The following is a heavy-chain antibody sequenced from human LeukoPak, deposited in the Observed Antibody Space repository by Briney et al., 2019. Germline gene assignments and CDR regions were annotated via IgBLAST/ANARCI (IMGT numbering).Heavy chain of an antibody. CDR1: GYTFTSYG. V-gene: IGHV1-3*04. Sequence: ASVKVSCKASGYTFTSYGINWVRQATGQGLEWMGWINTGNGDTKYSQKFQGRVTITRDPSASTAYMELSSLKSEDTAVYYCARAFLVVPAALEDWGQGTLVTVSS. CDR2: INTGNGDT. CDR3: ARAFLVVPAALED. J-gene: IGHJ4*02. D-gene: IGHD2-2*01.